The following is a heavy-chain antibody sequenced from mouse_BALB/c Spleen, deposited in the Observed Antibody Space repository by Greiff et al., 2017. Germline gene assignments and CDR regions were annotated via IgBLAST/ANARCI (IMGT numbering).Heavy chain of an antibody. Sequence: EVKLVESGAELVKPGASVKLSCTASGFNIKDTYMHWVKQRPEQGLEWIGRIDPANGNTKYDPKFQGKATITADTSSNTAYLQLSSLTSEDTAVYYCASTMITAFAYWGQGTLVTVSA. V-gene: IGHV14-3*02. J-gene: IGHJ3*01. CDR3: ASTMITAFAY. D-gene: IGHD2-4*01. CDR2: IDPANGNT. CDR1: GFNIKDTY.